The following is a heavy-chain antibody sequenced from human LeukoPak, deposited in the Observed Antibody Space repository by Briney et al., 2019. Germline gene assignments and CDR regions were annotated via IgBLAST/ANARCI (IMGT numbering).Heavy chain of an antibody. Sequence: AGGSLRLSCAASGFTLSSYSMNWVRQAPGKGLEWVSSISSSSSYIYYADSVKGRFTISRDNAKNSLYLQMNSLRAEDTAVYYCARDPEYYDSSGYGDYWGQGTLVTVSS. J-gene: IGHJ4*02. CDR2: ISSSSSYI. CDR1: GFTLSSYS. CDR3: ARDPEYYDSSGYGDY. D-gene: IGHD3-22*01. V-gene: IGHV3-21*01.